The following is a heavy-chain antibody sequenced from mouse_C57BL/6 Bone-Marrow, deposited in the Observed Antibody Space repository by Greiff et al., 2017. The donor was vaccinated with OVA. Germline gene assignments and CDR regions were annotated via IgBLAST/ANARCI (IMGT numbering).Heavy chain of an antibody. CDR1: GYTFTDYY. D-gene: IGHD2-10*02. CDR2: INPYNGGT. V-gene: IGHV1-19*01. J-gene: IGHJ2*01. Sequence: EVQLQQSGPVLVKPGASVKMSCKASGYTFTDYYMNWVKQSHGKSLEWIGVINPYNGGTSYNQKFKGKATLTVDKSSSTAYMELNSLTSEDSAVYYCARQAYGKTYYFDYWGQGTTLTVSS. CDR3: ARQAYGKTYYFDY.